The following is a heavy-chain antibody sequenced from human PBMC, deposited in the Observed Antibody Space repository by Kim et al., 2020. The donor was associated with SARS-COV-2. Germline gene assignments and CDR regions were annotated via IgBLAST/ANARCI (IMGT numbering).Heavy chain of an antibody. D-gene: IGHD5-18*01. Sequence: SETLSLTCTVSGYSISSGYYWGWIRQPPGKGLEWIGSIYHSGSTYYNPSLKSRVTISVDTSKNQFSLKLSSVTAADTAVYYCARAAAMAHFDLWGRGTLVTVSS. CDR1: GYSISSGYY. CDR2: IYHSGST. V-gene: IGHV4-38-2*02. CDR3: ARAAAMAHFDL. J-gene: IGHJ2*01.